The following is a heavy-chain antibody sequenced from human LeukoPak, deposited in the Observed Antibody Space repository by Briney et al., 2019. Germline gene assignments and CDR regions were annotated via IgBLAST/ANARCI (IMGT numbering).Heavy chain of an antibody. Sequence: RPSETLSLTCTVSGYSISSGYYWGWIRQPPGKGLEWIGSIYHSGSTYYNPSLKSRVTISVDTSKNQFSLKLSSVTAADTAVYYCARAGIYSGYPYYFDYWGQGTLVTVSS. J-gene: IGHJ4*02. CDR1: GYSISSGYY. CDR3: ARAGIYSGYPYYFDY. D-gene: IGHD5-12*01. CDR2: IYHSGST. V-gene: IGHV4-38-2*02.